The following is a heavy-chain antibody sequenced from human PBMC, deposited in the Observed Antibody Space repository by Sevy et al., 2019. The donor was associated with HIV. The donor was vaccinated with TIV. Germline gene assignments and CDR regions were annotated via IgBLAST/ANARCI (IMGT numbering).Heavy chain of an antibody. D-gene: IGHD5-12*01. CDR2: ITRNSYEAYGGTT. Sequence: GGSLRLSCTTSGFTFDDYAMSWFRQAPGKGLEWVAFITRNSYEAYGGTTDYGASMKGRFIISRDDSKSIAYLQMNSLNTEATAVYYCTRGLATADTPEYYFDYWGQGTLVTVSS. CDR3: TRGLATADTPEYYFDY. J-gene: IGHJ4*02. CDR1: GFTFDDYA. V-gene: IGHV3-49*03.